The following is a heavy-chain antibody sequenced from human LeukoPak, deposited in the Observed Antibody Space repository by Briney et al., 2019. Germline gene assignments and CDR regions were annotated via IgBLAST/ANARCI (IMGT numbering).Heavy chain of an antibody. CDR1: GFTFSSYA. Sequence: GGSLRLSCAASGFTFSSYAMHWVRQAPGKGLEWVAVISYDGSNKYYADSVKGRFTISRDNSKNTLYLQMNSLGGVDTAVFYCARQGSVVAANFDYWAREPWSPSPQ. CDR3: ARQGSVVAANFDY. V-gene: IGHV3-30-3*01. J-gene: IGHJ4*02. D-gene: IGHD2-15*01. CDR2: ISYDGSNK.